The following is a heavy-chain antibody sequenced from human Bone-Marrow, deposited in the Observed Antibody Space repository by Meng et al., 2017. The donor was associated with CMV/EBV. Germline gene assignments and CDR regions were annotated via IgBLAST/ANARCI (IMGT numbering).Heavy chain of an antibody. CDR2: INPSGGST. CDR1: GYTFTSYY. Sequence: ASVKVSCKASGYTFTSYYMHWVRQAPGQGLEWMGIINPSGGSTSYAQKFQGRVTMTRDTSTSTVYMELSSLRSEDTAVYYCARLSYGEHYYYGMDVWGQRTTVTVSS. V-gene: IGHV1-46*01. J-gene: IGHJ6*02. CDR3: ARLSYGEHYYYGMDV. D-gene: IGHD4-17*01.